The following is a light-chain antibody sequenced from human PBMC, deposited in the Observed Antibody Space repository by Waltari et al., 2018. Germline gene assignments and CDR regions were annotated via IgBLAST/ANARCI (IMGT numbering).Light chain of an antibody. CDR2: LGS. V-gene: IGKV2-28*01. CDR3: MQSLQTWT. CDR1: QSLLYSNGYNY. J-gene: IGKJ1*01. Sequence: DIVMTQSPLSLPVTPGEPDSIPCRSSQSLLYSNGYNYLEWYLQKPGQSPQLLIYLGSNRASGVPDRFSGSGSGTDFTLKISRVEAEDVGVYYCMQSLQTWTFGQGTKVEIK.